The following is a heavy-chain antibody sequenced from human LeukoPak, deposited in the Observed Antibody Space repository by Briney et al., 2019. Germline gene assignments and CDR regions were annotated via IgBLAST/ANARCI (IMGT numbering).Heavy chain of an antibody. V-gene: IGHV3-7*01. J-gene: IGHJ1*01. CDR3: ARSAGDSELEYFQH. CDR2: IKQDGSEK. CDR1: GFTFSSYW. D-gene: IGHD2-21*02. Sequence: PGGSLRLSCAASGFTFSSYWMSWVRQAPGKGLEWVANIKQDGSEKYYVDSVKGRFTISRDNAKNSLYLQMNSLRAEDTAVYYCARSAGDSELEYFQHWGQGTLVTVSS.